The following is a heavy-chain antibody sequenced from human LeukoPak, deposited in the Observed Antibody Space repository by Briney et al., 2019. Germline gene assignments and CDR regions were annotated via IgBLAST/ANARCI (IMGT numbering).Heavy chain of an antibody. Sequence: ASVKVSCKASGSTFSSYAISWVRQAPGQGLEWMGGIIPIFGTANYAQKFQGRVTITADESTSTAYMELSSLRSEDTAVYYCARDLPRSETGGWYRYYYGMYVWGKGTTVTVSS. V-gene: IGHV1-69*13. CDR3: ARDLPRSETGGWYRYYYGMYV. D-gene: IGHD6-19*01. CDR2: IIPIFGTA. J-gene: IGHJ6*04. CDR1: GSTFSSYA.